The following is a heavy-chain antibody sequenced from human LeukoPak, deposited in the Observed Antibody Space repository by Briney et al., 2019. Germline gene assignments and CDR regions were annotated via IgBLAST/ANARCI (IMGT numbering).Heavy chain of an antibody. V-gene: IGHV4-34*01. J-gene: IGHJ4*02. CDR1: VGSFSDYS. CDR2: ITYSGST. D-gene: IGHD2-2*01. CDR3: ARDQCGI. Sequence: SETLSLTCAVYVGSFSDYSWSWIRQSPGKGLEWIGEITYSGSTNYNPSLKSRVTISIDTSKNQFSLKVTSLTAADTAVYYCARDQCGIWGQGTLVTVSS.